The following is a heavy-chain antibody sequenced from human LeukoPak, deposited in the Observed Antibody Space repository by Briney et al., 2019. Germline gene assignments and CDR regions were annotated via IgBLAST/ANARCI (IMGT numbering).Heavy chain of an antibody. CDR1: GFTFSSYW. CDR2: IKQDGSEI. J-gene: IGHJ3*01. V-gene: IGHV3-7*01. CDR3: ARDCRLATYTFDL. D-gene: IGHD3-3*02. Sequence: GGSLRLSCAASGFTFSSYWMTWVRQAPGKGLEWVANIKQDGSEIYYVDSVKGRFTISRDNAKNSLYLQMNSLGAEDTAVYYCARDCRLATYTFDLWGQGSMVTVSS.